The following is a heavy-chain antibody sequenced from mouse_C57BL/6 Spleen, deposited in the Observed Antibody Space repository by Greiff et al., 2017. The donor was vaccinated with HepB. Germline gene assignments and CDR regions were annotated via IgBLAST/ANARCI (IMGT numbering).Heavy chain of an antibody. CDR1: GFNINNTY. CDR3: ARWYYGQGYYFDY. Sequence: VQLQQSVAELVRPGASVKLSCTASGFNINNTYMHWVKQWPEQGLEWIGRIDPANGNTKYAPKFQGKGTITADTSSNTAYLQLSSLTSEDTAIYYCARWYYGQGYYFDYWGQGTTLTVSS. J-gene: IGHJ2*01. V-gene: IGHV14-3*01. D-gene: IGHD1-1*01. CDR2: IDPANGNT.